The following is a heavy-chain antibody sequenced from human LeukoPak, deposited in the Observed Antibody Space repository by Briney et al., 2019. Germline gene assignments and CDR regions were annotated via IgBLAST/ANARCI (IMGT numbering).Heavy chain of an antibody. J-gene: IGHJ4*02. Sequence: PGGSLRLSCAASGFTFSNAWMSWVRQVPGKGLEWVGQIVSKIDGGTTDYAAPVKGRFTISRDDSKNTLYLQMNSLKTEDTAVYYCTTDPTPGYYDSSGYLRGYFDYWGQGTLVTVSS. CDR3: TTDPTPGYYDSSGYLRGYFDY. D-gene: IGHD3-22*01. CDR2: IVSKIDGGTT. V-gene: IGHV3-15*04. CDR1: GFTFSNAW.